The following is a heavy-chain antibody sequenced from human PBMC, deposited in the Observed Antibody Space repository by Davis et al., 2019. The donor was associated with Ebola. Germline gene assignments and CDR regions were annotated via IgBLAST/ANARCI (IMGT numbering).Heavy chain of an antibody. CDR2: LHTGGSI. V-gene: IGHV3-66*01. Sequence: PGGSLRLSCAASGFTVKTNDMTWVRQAPGKGLEWVSVLHTGGSIYYADSVKDRFTISSDSSKNTVSLQMNGLRAEDTAMYYCARGPYSSDAGSQHQGLDYWGQGTLVTVSS. CDR3: ARGPYSSDAGSQHQGLDY. J-gene: IGHJ4*02. CDR1: GFTVKTND. D-gene: IGHD3-10*01.